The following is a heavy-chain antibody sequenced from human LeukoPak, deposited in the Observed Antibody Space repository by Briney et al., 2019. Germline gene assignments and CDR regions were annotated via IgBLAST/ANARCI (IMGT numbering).Heavy chain of an antibody. CDR2: INSGSAP. CDR1: GFTFSSYA. V-gene: IGHV3-23*01. CDR3: ARDPNGDYIGAFEF. D-gene: IGHD4-17*01. J-gene: IGHJ3*01. Sequence: GGSLRLSCAASGFTFSSYAMSWVRQAPGQGLEWVSAINSGSAPRYAESVKGRFTISRDNSKNMLYLQMNSLRAEDTAQYFCARDPNGDYIGAFEFWGQGTGVTVSS.